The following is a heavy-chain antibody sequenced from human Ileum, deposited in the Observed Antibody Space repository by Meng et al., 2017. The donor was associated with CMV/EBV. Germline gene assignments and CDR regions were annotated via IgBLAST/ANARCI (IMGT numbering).Heavy chain of an antibody. J-gene: IGHJ3*02. V-gene: IGHV1-46*01. D-gene: IGHD3-16*02. CDR3: ARYRVRPDAFDI. Sequence: ASVKVSCKASGYTFTSYYMHWVRQAPGQGLEWMGIINPSGGSTSYAQKFQGRVTMTRDTSTSTVYMELSSLRSEDTAVYYCARYRVRPDAFDIWGQGTMVTFSS. CDR2: INPSGGST. CDR1: GYTFTSYY.